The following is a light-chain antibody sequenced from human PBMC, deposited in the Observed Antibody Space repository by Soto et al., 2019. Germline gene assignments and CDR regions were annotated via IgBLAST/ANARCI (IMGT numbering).Light chain of an antibody. CDR2: ATS. V-gene: IGKV3-20*01. Sequence: EIVLTQSPGTLSLSPGERATLSCRASQSVSRTYLAWYQQKPVQAPRLLLYATSSRATGIPDRFSGSGSGTDFTLTISRLEPEDVAVYYCKQYGRSGKLGQGTKVDIK. J-gene: IGKJ1*01. CDR3: KQYGRSGK. CDR1: QSVSRTY.